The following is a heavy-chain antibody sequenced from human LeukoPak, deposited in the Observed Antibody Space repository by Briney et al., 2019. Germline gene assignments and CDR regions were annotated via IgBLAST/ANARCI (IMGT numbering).Heavy chain of an antibody. CDR1: GYIFTSYY. CDR3: ARSRTVAGTWGGYFDY. J-gene: IGHJ4*02. Sequence: ASVKVSCKASGYIFTSYYIHWVRQAPGQGLEGMGIIKPSSGSTTYAQKFRARVTLTRDMSTSTVFMELSSLRSEDTAVYYCARSRTVAGTWGGYFDYWGQGTLVTVSS. D-gene: IGHD6-19*01. V-gene: IGHV1-46*01. CDR2: IKPSSGST.